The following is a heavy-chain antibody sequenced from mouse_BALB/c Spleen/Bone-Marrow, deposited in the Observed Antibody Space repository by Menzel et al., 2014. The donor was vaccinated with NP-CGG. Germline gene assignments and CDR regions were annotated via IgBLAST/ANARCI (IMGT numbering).Heavy chain of an antibody. J-gene: IGHJ4*01. CDR3: ARSDGNYDYAMDY. V-gene: IGHV5-17*02. Sequence: EVKLMESGGGLVQPGGSRKLSCAASGFTFSSFGMHWVRQAPEKGLEWVAYISSGSSTIYYADTVKGRFTISRDNPKNTLFLQMTSLGSEDTAMYYCARSDGNYDYAMDYWGQGTSVTVSS. D-gene: IGHD2-1*01. CDR1: GFTFSSFG. CDR2: ISSGSSTI.